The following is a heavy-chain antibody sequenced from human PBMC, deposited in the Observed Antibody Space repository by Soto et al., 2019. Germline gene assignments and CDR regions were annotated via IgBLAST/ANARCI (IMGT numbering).Heavy chain of an antibody. J-gene: IGHJ3*02. CDR2: ISGSGGST. CDR3: AKDVVTMIVVVITNCCAFDI. CDR1: GFTFSSYA. V-gene: IGHV3-23*01. D-gene: IGHD3-22*01. Sequence: GGSLRLSCAASGFTFSSYAMSWVRQAPGKGLEWVSAISGSGGSTYYADSVKGRFTISRDNSKNTLYLQMNSLRAEDTAVYYCAKDVVTMIVVVITNCCAFDIWGQGTMVTVSS.